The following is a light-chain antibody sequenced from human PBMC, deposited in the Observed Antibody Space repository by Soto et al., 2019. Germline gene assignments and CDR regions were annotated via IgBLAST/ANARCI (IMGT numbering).Light chain of an antibody. CDR3: QQYFGSLYT. J-gene: IGKJ2*01. CDR2: AAS. CDR1: QSISSTY. V-gene: IGKV3-20*01. Sequence: SVLTQSPGTLSLFPGERATLSCRTSQSISSTYLAWYQQRPGQAPRLLIYAASSRATGIPDRFSGSGSGTDFTLTISRPEPEDFAVYYCQQYFGSLYTFGQGTKLEIK.